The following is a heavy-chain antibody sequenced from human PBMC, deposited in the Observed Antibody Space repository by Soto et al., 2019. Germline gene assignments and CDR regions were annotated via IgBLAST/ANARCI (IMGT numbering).Heavy chain of an antibody. V-gene: IGHV4-59*08. Sequence: SETLSLTCSVSGGSITSHYCSWFRQPPGKGLEWIGYIHHSGSTSYNPSLKSRVTISVDTSKNQFSLKLSSVTAADTAVYYCARLRAVAANHPWFDPWGQGTLLTVSS. D-gene: IGHD2-15*01. CDR2: IHHSGST. CDR3: ARLRAVAANHPWFDP. J-gene: IGHJ5*02. CDR1: GGSITSHY.